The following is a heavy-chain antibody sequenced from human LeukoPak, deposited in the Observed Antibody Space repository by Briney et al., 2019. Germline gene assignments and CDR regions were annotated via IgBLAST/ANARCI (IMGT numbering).Heavy chain of an antibody. CDR1: GAYISSYD. D-gene: IGHD3-22*01. J-gene: IGHJ4*02. V-gene: IGHV4-59*01. Sequence: SETLSLTCSVAGAYISSYDWSWFRQPPGMALEWIGCISHSGSTNYNPSLKSRVTISADTSKNQFSLKLSSVTTADTAVYFCARGSSGYYPYWGRGTLVTGSS. CDR3: ARGSSGYYPY. CDR2: ISHSGST.